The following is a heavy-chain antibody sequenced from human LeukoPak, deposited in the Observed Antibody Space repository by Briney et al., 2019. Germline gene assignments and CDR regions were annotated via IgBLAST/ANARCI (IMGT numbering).Heavy chain of an antibody. CDR2: FDWDDEE. J-gene: IGHJ4*02. Sequence: TLSLTCTVSGGSIISYYWSWIRQPPGQALEWLARFDWDDEEHYTTSLKTRLTISKDSSKNQVVLTMTNMDIVDTATYYCARTPIASSGRDYFDYWGQGILVTVSS. CDR3: ARTPIASSGRDYFDY. CDR1: GGSIISYY. V-gene: IGHV2-70*11. D-gene: IGHD6-13*01.